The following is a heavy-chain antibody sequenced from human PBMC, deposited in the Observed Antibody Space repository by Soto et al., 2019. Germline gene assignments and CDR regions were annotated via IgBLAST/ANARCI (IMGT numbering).Heavy chain of an antibody. Sequence: ASVKVSCKASGYTFTSYGISWVRQAPGQGLEWMGWISAYNGNTNYAQKLQGRVTMTTDTSTSTAYMDLRSLRSDDTAVYYCARVRYCSGGSCYGGPFDHWGQGTLVTVSS. CDR2: ISAYNGNT. CDR1: GYTFTSYG. CDR3: ARVRYCSGGSCYGGPFDH. D-gene: IGHD2-15*01. J-gene: IGHJ4*02. V-gene: IGHV1-18*01.